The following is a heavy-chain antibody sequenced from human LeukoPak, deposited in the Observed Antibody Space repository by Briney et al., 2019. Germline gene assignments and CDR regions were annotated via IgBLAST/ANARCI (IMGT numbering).Heavy chain of an antibody. V-gene: IGHV4-61*02. D-gene: IGHD3-9*01. CDR3: ARVVPNYLSVGDILTGSSTPDYFDY. J-gene: IGHJ4*02. CDR1: GGSITSGSYY. Sequence: SETLSLTCRVSGGSITSGSYYWSWIRQTAGKGLEWIGRIYASASGSTNYNPSLKGRVAISLDTSKSQFSLKLTSVTAADTAVYYCARVVPNYLSVGDILTGSSTPDYFDYWGQGTLVTVSS. CDR2: IYASASGST.